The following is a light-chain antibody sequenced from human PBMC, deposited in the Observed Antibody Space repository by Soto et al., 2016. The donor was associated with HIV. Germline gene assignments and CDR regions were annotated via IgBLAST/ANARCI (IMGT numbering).Light chain of an antibody. Sequence: SYELTQPPSVSVSPGQTASITCSGDKLGDKYACWYQQKPGQFPVLVIYQDTKRPSGIPEQFSGSNSGNTTTLTISGTQAMDEADYYCQAWDISTVVFGGGTKLTVL. V-gene: IGLV3-1*01. CDR3: QAWDISTVV. J-gene: IGLJ2*01. CDR1: KLGDKY. CDR2: QDT.